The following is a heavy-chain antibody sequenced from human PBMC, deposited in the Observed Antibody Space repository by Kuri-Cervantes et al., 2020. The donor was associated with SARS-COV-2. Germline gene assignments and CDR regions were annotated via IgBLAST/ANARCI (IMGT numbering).Heavy chain of an antibody. D-gene: IGHD6-13*01. CDR1: GFTFSSYG. CDR2: ISYDGSNK. J-gene: IGHJ6*02. CDR3: AKARSSSWYFLVGGDYYYGMDV. V-gene: IGHV3-30*18. Sequence: GGSLRVCCAASGFTFSSYGMHWVRKAPGKGLEWVAVISYDGSNKYYADSVKCRFTISRDNSKNTLYLQMNSLRAEDTAVYYCAKARSSSWYFLVGGDYYYGMDVWVQGTTVTVSS.